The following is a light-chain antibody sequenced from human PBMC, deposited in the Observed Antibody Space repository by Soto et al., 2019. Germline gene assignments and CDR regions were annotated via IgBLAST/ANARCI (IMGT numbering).Light chain of an antibody. CDR2: AAS. J-gene: IGKJ1*01. V-gene: IGKV1-39*01. CDR3: QKSYSSPWT. Sequence: DMQMTQSPSSLSASVGDRVTITCRASQTISNYLNWYQQKPGTAPKLLIYAASTLLSGVPSRFTGGGSGTDFTLTIDSLQPEDFATYFCQKSYSSPWTVGQGTKVEI. CDR1: QTISNY.